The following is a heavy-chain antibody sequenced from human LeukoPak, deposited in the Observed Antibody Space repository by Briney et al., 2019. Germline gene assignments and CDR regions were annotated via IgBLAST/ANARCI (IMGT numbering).Heavy chain of an antibody. CDR2: ISPYNGKT. CDR3: ARVASRKYSGPPGY. CDR1: GYIFSSND. J-gene: IGHJ4*02. V-gene: IGHV1-18*01. D-gene: IGHD1-26*01. Sequence: ASVKVSCKASGYIFSSNDITWVRQAPGQGLEWMGWISPYNGKTSYTQKLQGRFTMTTDTSTSTAYMELSSLRSEDTAVYYCARVASRKYSGPPGYWGQGTLVTVSS.